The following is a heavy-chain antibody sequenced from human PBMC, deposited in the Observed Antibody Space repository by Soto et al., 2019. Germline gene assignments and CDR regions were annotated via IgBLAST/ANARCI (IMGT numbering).Heavy chain of an antibody. CDR1: GFTFSSYG. CDR2: ISYDGSNK. J-gene: IGHJ3*02. Sequence: QVQLVESGGGVVQPGRSLRLSCAASGFTFSSYGMHWVRQAPGRGLEWVALISYDGSNKYYADSVKGRFTISRANSQKTLYLKMNSLRTEDTAVNYCAKDLGHGGGGAFDIWGQGTMVTVSS. V-gene: IGHV3-30*18. D-gene: IGHD7-27*01. CDR3: AKDLGHGGGGAFDI.